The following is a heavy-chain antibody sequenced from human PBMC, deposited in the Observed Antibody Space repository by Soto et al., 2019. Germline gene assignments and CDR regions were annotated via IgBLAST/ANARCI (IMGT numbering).Heavy chain of an antibody. CDR1: GYTLTSYD. CDR2: MNPNSGNT. V-gene: IGHV1-8*01. CDR3: ARGPALDGSGSYSD. Sequence: SGKVSFKASGYTLTSYDINWVRQATGQGLEWMGWMNPNSGNTGYAQKFQGRVTMTRNTSISTAYMELSSLRSEDTAVYYCARGPALDGSGSYSDWGQGTLVTVSS. J-gene: IGHJ4*02. D-gene: IGHD3-10*01.